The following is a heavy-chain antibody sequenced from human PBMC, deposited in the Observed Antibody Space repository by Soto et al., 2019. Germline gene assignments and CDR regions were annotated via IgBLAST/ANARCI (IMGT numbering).Heavy chain of an antibody. CDR2: IYYTGNT. Sequence: QVQLQESGPELVKPSQTLSLTCTVSGGSISSNGHYWTWIRQPPGKGLEWIGFIYYTGNTYYNPSLESRLSISVVRSKNQFPLNLRSVTAADTAVYYCAREQWGYDSWGQGTLVTVSS. CDR1: GGSISSNGHY. J-gene: IGHJ4*02. V-gene: IGHV4-31*03. D-gene: IGHD2-15*01. CDR3: AREQWGYDS.